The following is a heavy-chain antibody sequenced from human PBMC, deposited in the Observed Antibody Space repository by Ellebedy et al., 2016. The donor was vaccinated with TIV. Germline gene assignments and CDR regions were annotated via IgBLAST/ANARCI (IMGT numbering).Heavy chain of an antibody. CDR2: VWYDGSNK. J-gene: IGHJ4*02. D-gene: IGHD2-21*02. CDR1: GFSFSWHW. Sequence: GESLKISXAASGFSFSWHWMHWVRQAPGKGLEWVSFVWYDGSNKFYADSVKGRFTMSRDNSKNTLYLQMKSLRAEDTAVYYCIRARPYCGGDCYSFGNWGQGSLVTVSS. V-gene: IGHV3-33*08. CDR3: IRARPYCGGDCYSFGN.